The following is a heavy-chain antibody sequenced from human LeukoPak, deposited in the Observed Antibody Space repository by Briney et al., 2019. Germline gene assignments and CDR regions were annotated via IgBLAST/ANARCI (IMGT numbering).Heavy chain of an antibody. V-gene: IGHV1-69*05. D-gene: IGHD6-13*01. Sequence: SVKVSCKASGGTFSSYAISWVRQAPGQGLEWMGGIIPTFGTANYAQKFQGRVTITTDESTSTAYMELSSLRSEDTAVYYCARGDSSSWYMIGLLDPWGQGTLVTVSS. CDR1: GGTFSSYA. CDR2: IIPTFGTA. CDR3: ARGDSSSWYMIGLLDP. J-gene: IGHJ5*02.